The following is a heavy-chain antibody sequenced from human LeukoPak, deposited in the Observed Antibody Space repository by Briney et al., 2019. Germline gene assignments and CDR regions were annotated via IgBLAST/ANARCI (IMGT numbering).Heavy chain of an antibody. CDR3: AIAVAGEYFQH. V-gene: IGHV1-2*02. CDR2: INPNSGGT. D-gene: IGHD6-19*01. CDR1: GYMFTGYY. J-gene: IGHJ1*01. Sequence: ASVNVSCKASGYMFTGYYMHWVRQAPGQGLEWMGGINPNSGGTNYAQKFQGRVTMTRDTSISTAYMELSRLRSDDTAVYYCAIAVAGEYFQHWGQGTLVTVSS.